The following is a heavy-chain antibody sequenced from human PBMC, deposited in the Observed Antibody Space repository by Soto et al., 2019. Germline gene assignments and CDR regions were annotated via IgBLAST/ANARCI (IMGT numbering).Heavy chain of an antibody. CDR3: ARDTATTVVTPRGFDL. V-gene: IGHV4-59*01. J-gene: IGHJ3*01. CDR2: IYYSGST. Sequence: LSLTCTVSGGSISSYYWSWIRQSPGKGLEWIGYIYYSGSTKYNPSLKSRVTISMDTSKNQFSLKLSSVTAADTALYYCARDTATTVVTPRGFDLWGQGTMVTVSS. D-gene: IGHD4-17*01. CDR1: GGSISSYY.